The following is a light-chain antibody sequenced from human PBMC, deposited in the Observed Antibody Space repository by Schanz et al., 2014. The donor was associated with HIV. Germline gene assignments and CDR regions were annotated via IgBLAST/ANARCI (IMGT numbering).Light chain of an antibody. CDR1: SGSVSPSSY. CDR2: STN. V-gene: IGLV8-61*01. J-gene: IGLJ3*02. CDR3: VLYMGSGIWV. Sequence: QAVVTQEPSFSVSPGGTVTLTCGLTSGSVSPSSYPSWFQQTPGQAPRTLIYSTNTRSSGVPVRFSGSILGNKAALTITGAQADDESHYYCVLYMGSGIWVFGGGTKLTVL.